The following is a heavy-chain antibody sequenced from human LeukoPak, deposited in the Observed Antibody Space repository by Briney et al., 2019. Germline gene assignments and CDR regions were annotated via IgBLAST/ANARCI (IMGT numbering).Heavy chain of an antibody. Sequence: PGGSLRLSCAASGFTFSSYWMHWVRQVPGMGLVWVSRINTDESSTTYADSVKGRFTISRDNAKNTLYLQMNSLRAEDTAVYYCARGTTGYNYGYLDYWGQGTLVTVSS. CDR2: INTDESST. V-gene: IGHV3-74*01. J-gene: IGHJ4*02. D-gene: IGHD5-24*01. CDR1: GFTFSSYW. CDR3: ARGTTGYNYGYLDY.